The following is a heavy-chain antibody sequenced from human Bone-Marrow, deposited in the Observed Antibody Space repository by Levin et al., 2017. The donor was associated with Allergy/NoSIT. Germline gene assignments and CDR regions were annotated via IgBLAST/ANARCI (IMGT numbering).Heavy chain of an antibody. J-gene: IGHJ4*02. CDR3: ARRGTWYKDFDY. D-gene: IGHD6-13*01. CDR2: IFPGDSDT. CDR1: GYTFTNYW. V-gene: IGHV5-51*01. Sequence: RGESLKISCKGFGYTFTNYWIAWVRQMPGKGLEWMGIIFPGDSDTKYSPSFQGQVTISADKSIDTAFLQWNGLKASDTAMYYCARRGTWYKDFDYWGQGTLLTVSS.